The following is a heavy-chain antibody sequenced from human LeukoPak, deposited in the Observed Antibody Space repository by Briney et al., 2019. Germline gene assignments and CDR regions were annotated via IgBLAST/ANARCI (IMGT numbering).Heavy chain of an antibody. CDR2: IYYSGST. D-gene: IGHD1-1*01. V-gene: IGHV4-39*07. CDR1: GGSISSSSYY. J-gene: IGHJ4*02. Sequence: PSETLSLTCTVSGGSISSSSYYWGWIRQPPGKGLEWTGSIYYSGSTYYNPSLKSRVTISVDTSKNQFSLKLSSVTAADTAVYYCARDLRLERRNYFDYWGQGTLVTVSS. CDR3: ARDLRLERRNYFDY.